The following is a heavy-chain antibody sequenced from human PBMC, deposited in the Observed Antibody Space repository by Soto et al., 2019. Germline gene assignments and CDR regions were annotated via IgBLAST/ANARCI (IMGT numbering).Heavy chain of an antibody. CDR3: TRHGILVVASFDY. CDR2: IRSKGYGGTT. Sequence: GGSLRLSCTTSGFTFGDYAMSWFRQAPGKGLEWVGIIRSKGYGGTTEYAASVKGRFTISRDDSKSIAYLQMNSLKAEDTAVYYCTRHGILVVASFDYWGQGTLVTVSS. D-gene: IGHD2-15*01. J-gene: IGHJ4*02. CDR1: GFTFGDYA. V-gene: IGHV3-49*03.